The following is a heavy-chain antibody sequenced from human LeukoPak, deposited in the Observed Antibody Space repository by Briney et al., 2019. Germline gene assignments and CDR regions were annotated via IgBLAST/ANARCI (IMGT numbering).Heavy chain of an antibody. Sequence: ASVKVSCKASGYTFTSYDINWVRQATGQGLGWMGWMNPNSGNTGYAQKFQGRVTMTRNTSISTAYMELSSLRPEDTAVYYCARGITAASGVFDYWGQGTLVTVSS. J-gene: IGHJ4*02. D-gene: IGHD6-13*01. CDR1: GYTFTSYD. CDR3: ARGITAASGVFDY. CDR2: MNPNSGNT. V-gene: IGHV1-8*01.